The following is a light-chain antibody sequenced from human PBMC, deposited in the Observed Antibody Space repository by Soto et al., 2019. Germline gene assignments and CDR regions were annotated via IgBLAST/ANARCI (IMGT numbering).Light chain of an antibody. J-gene: IGKJ5*01. CDR3: QQSYKMPS. CDR1: QSISAW. Sequence: DIQMTQSPSTLSASVGDRVIINCRASQSISAWLAWYQQKPGKAPRLLIHATSNLQIGVPSRFSGSGSGTEFTLTISSLEPEDFGTYYCQQSYKMPSFGQGTRLEIK. CDR2: ATS. V-gene: IGKV1-39*01.